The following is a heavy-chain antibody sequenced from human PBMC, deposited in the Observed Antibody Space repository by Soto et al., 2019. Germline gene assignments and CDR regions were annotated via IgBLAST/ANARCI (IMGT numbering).Heavy chain of an antibody. V-gene: IGHV1-3*01. CDR1: GYTFTRYT. CDR3: ARGIATGQLDP. CDR2: INPDNGNT. Sequence: ASVKVSCKASGYTFTRYTMNWVRQAPGQRLEWMGWINPDNGNTKSSQKFQDRVIITRDTSASTAYMELSSLRSEDTAEYYCARGIATGQLDPWGQGTLVTVSS. J-gene: IGHJ5*02. D-gene: IGHD2-15*01.